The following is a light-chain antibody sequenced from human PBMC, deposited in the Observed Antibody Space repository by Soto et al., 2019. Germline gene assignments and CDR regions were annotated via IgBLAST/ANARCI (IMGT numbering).Light chain of an antibody. J-gene: IGKJ1*01. CDR2: DAS. Sequence: EIVLTQSPVALSLSPGERATLTCRASQSVRSNLAWYQQKPGQAPRLLIYDASNRATGIPARFSGSGSGTDFTLTITRLEPEDFAMYYCQRYDSFRTFGQGTKVDIK. V-gene: IGKV3-11*01. CDR1: QSVRSN. CDR3: QRYDSFRT.